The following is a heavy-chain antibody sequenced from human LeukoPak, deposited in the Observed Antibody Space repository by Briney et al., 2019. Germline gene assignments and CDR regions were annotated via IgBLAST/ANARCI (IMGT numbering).Heavy chain of an antibody. CDR1: GGSISSYY. Sequence: SETLSLTCTVSGGSISSYYWSWIRQPAGKGLEWIGRIYTSGSTNYNPSLKSRVTISVDTSKNQFSLKLSSVTAADTAVYYCARTIARAVVVPAAPYYYYYMDVWGKGTTVTVSS. CDR3: ARTIARAVVVPAAPYYYYYMDV. D-gene: IGHD2-2*01. V-gene: IGHV4-4*07. J-gene: IGHJ6*03. CDR2: IYTSGST.